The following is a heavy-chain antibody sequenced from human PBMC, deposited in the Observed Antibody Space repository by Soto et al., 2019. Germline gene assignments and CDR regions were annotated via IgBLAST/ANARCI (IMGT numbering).Heavy chain of an antibody. Sequence: PSETLSLTSTVSYGSISSYYWTWIRQFPGKGLEWIGNIYYSGSTNYNPFLKSRVTISVDSSKNQFSLKLSSVTAADTAVYYCVRANYFDYWGQGTLVTV. CDR2: IYYSGST. V-gene: IGHV4-59*01. CDR1: YGSISSYY. J-gene: IGHJ4*02. CDR3: VRANYFDY.